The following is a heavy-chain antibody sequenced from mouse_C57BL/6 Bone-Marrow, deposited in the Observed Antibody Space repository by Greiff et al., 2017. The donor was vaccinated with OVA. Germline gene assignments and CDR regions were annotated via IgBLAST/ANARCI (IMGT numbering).Heavy chain of an antibody. D-gene: IGHD2-4*01. CDR3: ARRGLRYFDV. CDR2: INPNNGGT. Sequence: DVKLQESGPELVKPGASVKIPCKASGYTFTDYNMDWVKQSHGKSLEWIGDINPNNGGTIYNQKFKGKATLTVDKSSSTAYMELRSLTSEDTAVYYCARRGLRYFDVWGTGTTVTVSS. CDR1: GYTFTDYN. V-gene: IGHV1-18*01. J-gene: IGHJ1*03.